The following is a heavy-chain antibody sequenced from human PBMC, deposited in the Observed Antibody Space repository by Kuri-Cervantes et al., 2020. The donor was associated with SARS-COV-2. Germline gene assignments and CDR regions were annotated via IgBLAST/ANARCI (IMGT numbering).Heavy chain of an antibody. V-gene: IGHV4-34*01. J-gene: IGHJ6*03. CDR2: VNHRGST. Sequence: SQTLSLTCAFYGESFSGYYWNWIRQSPGKGLQWMGEVNHRGSTNYNPSLKSRVTISVDTSSKQFSLHLGSVTAADTAVLYCARAYGFLRYIYYMDVWGRGTTVTVSS. CDR1: GESFSGYY. D-gene: IGHD4-17*01. CDR3: ARAYGFLRYIYYMDV.